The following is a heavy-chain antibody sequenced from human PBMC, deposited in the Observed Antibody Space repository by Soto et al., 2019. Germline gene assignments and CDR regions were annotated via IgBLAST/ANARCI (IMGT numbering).Heavy chain of an antibody. J-gene: IGHJ5*02. CDR3: TREGNGKPFDP. Sequence: ASVKVSCKASGYTFTSYYIHWVRQAPGQGLEWMGIINPSDGGTRYAQKLQGRVTMTRDTSTSTIYMEVTSLKSEDTAVYYCTREGNGKPFDPWCQGTLVTVSS. CDR2: INPSDGGT. V-gene: IGHV1-46*01. CDR1: GYTFTSYY. D-gene: IGHD2-8*01.